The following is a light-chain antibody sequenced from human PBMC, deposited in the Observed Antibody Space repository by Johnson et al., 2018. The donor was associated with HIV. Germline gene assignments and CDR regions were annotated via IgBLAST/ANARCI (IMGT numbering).Light chain of an antibody. Sequence: QSLLTQPPSVSAAPGQKVTISCSGSSFNIENNYVSWYQQLPGTAPKLLIYDNNKRPSGIPDRFSGSKSGTSATLGITGLQTGDEAGYYCGTWDSSLSAGRVFGTGTKVTVL. CDR3: GTWDSSLSAGRV. CDR2: DNN. J-gene: IGLJ1*01. V-gene: IGLV1-51*01. CDR1: SFNIENNY.